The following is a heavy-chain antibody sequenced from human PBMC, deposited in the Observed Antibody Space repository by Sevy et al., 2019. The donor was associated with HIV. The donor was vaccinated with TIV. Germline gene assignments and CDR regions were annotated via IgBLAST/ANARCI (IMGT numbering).Heavy chain of an antibody. CDR2: ISGSGGKT. V-gene: IGHV3-23*01. Sequence: GGSLRLSCAASGFTFSTYAMSWVRQAPGKGLEWVSGISGSGGKTYYADSVKGRLTISRDNSKNTLYLQMNSLRAEDTGVYYCAKGPSAEWLLSAVYIWGQGTMVTVSS. CDR3: AKGPSAEWLLSAVYI. CDR1: GFTFSTYA. J-gene: IGHJ3*02. D-gene: IGHD3-3*01.